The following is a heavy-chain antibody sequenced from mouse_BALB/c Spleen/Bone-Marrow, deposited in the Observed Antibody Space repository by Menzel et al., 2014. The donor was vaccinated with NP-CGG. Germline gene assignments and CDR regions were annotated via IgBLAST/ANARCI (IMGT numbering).Heavy chain of an antibody. Sequence: QVQLQQPGAELVKPGASVKLSCKASGYTFTGYWMHWVKQRPGQGLEWIGEIYPSNGRTNYNEKFKSMATLTANKSSSTAYVQRSSLTSEDSAVFCCARVIYGSSNIVDFWGQGTSVTVSS. V-gene: IGHV1S81*02. CDR1: GYTFTGYW. D-gene: IGHD1-1*01. J-gene: IGHJ4*01. CDR2: IYPSNGRT. CDR3: ARVIYGSSNIVDF.